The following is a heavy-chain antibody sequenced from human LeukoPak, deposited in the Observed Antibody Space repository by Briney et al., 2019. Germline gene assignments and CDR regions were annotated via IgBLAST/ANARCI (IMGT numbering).Heavy chain of an antibody. CDR2: INPSGGGT. CDR1: GYTFTNYY. J-gene: IGHJ5*02. CDR3: ARGRQWLAQSDFDP. V-gene: IGHV1-46*01. Sequence: ASVKVSCKASGYTFTNYYMHWVRQAPGQGLEWMGIINPSGGGTSYAQKFQGRLTMTRDTSTTTVYMELSSLRSEDTAVYYCARGRQWLAQSDFDPWGQGTLVTVSS. D-gene: IGHD6-19*01.